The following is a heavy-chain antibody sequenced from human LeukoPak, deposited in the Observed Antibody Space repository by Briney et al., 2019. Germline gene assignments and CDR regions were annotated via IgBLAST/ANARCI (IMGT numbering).Heavy chain of an antibody. CDR1: GGSISSYY. V-gene: IGHV4-59*01. J-gene: IGHJ4*02. CDR3: ARGDYGDPFDY. D-gene: IGHD4-17*01. CDR2: ICYSGST. Sequence: SETLSLTCTVSGGSISSYYWSWIRQPPGKGLEWIGYICYSGSTNYNPSLKSRVTISVDTSKNQFSLKLSSVTAADTAVYYCARGDYGDPFDYWGQGTLVTVSS.